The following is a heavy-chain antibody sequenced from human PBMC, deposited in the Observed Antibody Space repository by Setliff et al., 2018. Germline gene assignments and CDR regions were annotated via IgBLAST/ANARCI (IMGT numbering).Heavy chain of an antibody. V-gene: IGHV3-48*01. CDR3: ARDEVNCSGSKCYSGFDS. J-gene: IGHJ4*02. CDR2: IISNSLTI. CDR1: GFNFNLYN. Sequence: LRLSCAASGFNFNLYNMNWVRQAPGKGLEWVSYIISNSLTIHYADSVRGRFTVSRDNARNSLYLQMNNLRAEDTAVYYCARDEVNCSGSKCYSGFDSWGQGTLVTSPQ. D-gene: IGHD2-15*01.